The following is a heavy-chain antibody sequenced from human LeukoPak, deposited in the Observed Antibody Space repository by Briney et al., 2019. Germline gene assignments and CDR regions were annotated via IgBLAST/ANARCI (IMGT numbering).Heavy chain of an antibody. V-gene: IGHV3-48*01. CDR1: GFTFSDYR. CDR2: ISSSSTSI. CDR3: ARDTTLYYYDSSGPDY. J-gene: IGHJ4*02. D-gene: IGHD3-22*01. Sequence: RGSLRLSCAASGFTFSDYRMMWVRQAPRKGLEWVSSISSSSTSIYYADSVKGRFTTSRDNAKNSLFLQINSLRVEDTAVYYCARDTTLYYYDSSGPDYWGQGTPVTVSS.